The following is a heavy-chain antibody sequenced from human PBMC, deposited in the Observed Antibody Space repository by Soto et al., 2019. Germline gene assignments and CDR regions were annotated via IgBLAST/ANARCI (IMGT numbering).Heavy chain of an antibody. Sequence: QVQLVQSGAEVKKPGSSVKVSCKASGGTFSSYAISWVRQAPGHGLEWMGGIIPIFGTANYAQKFQGRVTITADESTSTAYMELSSLRSEDTAVYYCARDLGSSGWSPSYYYYGMDVWGQGTTVTVSS. CDR3: ARDLGSSGWSPSYYYYGMDV. V-gene: IGHV1-69*12. CDR2: IIPIFGTA. J-gene: IGHJ6*02. CDR1: GGTFSSYA. D-gene: IGHD6-19*01.